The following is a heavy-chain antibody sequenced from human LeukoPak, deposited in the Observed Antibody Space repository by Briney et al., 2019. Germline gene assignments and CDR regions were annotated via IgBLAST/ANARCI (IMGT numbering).Heavy chain of an antibody. V-gene: IGHV4-61*02. CDR3: ASQFCSGGSCYFDY. D-gene: IGHD2-15*01. CDR2: IYTSGNT. CDR1: GYSISSGSYY. Sequence: SETLSLTCTVSGYSISSGSYYWTWIRQPAGKGLEWIGRIYTSGNTNHNPSLKSRVTISLDTSKNQFSLKLSSVTAADTAVYYCASQFCSGGSCYFDYWGQGTLVTVSS. J-gene: IGHJ4*02.